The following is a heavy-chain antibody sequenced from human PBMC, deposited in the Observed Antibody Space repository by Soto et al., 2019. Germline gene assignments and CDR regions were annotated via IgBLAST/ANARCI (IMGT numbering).Heavy chain of an antibody. Sequence: PGGSLRLSCAASGFTFSSYSMNWVRQARGKGLEWVSSISSSSSYIYYADSVKGRFTISRDNAKNSLYLQMNSLRADDTAVYYCARDLGVCQPPSEIAVAGTGYWGQGTLATVSS. CDR2: ISSSSSYI. CDR1: GFTFSSYS. CDR3: ARDLGVCQPPSEIAVAGTGY. V-gene: IGHV3-21*01. J-gene: IGHJ4*02. D-gene: IGHD6-19*01.